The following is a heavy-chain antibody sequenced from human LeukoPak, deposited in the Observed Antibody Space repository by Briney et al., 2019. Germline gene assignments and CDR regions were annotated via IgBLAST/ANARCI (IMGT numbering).Heavy chain of an antibody. V-gene: IGHV4-39*01. J-gene: IGHJ4*02. CDR3: ARHYYDNSGLAYYFDY. CDR2: VRYSGKT. D-gene: IGHD3-22*01. CDR1: GGSISSSSSY. Sequence: PSETLSLTCTVSGGSISSSSSYWGWIRQPPGTGLEWIGSVRYSGKTYYNPSLKSRVTMSVDTSKNHFSLRLTSVTAADTAVYSCARHYYDNSGLAYYFDYWGQGTLVTVSS.